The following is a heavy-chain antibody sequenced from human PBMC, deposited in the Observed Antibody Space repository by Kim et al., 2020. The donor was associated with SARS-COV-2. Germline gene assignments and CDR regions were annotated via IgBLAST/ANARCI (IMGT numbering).Heavy chain of an antibody. V-gene: IGHV3-23*01. CDR2: ISGDSGKS. CDR1: GFTFSSYA. Sequence: GGSLRLSCAASGFTFSSYAMSWVRQAPGKGLEWVSSISGDSGKSYYADSVKGRFTISRDNSKSTLYLQMDNLRAEDTAVYYCAKITAIFSVWSVYWGQGT. J-gene: IGHJ4*02. CDR3: AKITAIFSVWSVY. D-gene: IGHD2-2*02.